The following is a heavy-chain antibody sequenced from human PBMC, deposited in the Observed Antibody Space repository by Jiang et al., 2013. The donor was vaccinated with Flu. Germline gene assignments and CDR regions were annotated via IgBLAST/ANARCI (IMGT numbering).Heavy chain of an antibody. Sequence: EWVANIKQDGSEKYYVDSVKGRFTISRDNAKNSLYLQMNSLRAEDTAVYYCARDRRADCSGGSCYFDAFDIWGQGTMVTVSS. V-gene: IGHV3-7*03. J-gene: IGHJ3*02. D-gene: IGHD2-15*01. CDR3: ARDRRADCSGGSCYFDAFDI. CDR2: IKQDGSEK.